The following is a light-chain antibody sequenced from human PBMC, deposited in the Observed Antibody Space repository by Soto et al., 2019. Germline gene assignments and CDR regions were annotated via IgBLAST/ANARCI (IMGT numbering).Light chain of an antibody. J-gene: IGKJ1*01. Sequence: DIVMTQSPDSLAVSLGERATINCKSSQSVIYSANNKNCLAWYQQKPGQPPKLLIYWASTRESGVPDRFSGSGSGTDFTLTISSLQAEDVAVYYCQQYLAIPRTFGQGIKVEIK. CDR1: QSVIYSANNKNC. V-gene: IGKV4-1*01. CDR3: QQYLAIPRT. CDR2: WAS.